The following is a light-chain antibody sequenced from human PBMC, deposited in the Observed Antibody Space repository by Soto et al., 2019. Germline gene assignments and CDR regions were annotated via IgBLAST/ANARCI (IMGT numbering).Light chain of an antibody. Sequence: DIQMTQSPSSLSASVGGRVTITSRASQDINNFLAWFQQKPGKAPKPLIYSASILQDGVPARFSGSGSGTDFPLTISSLQPEDVATYFCLQYDRFPATFGGGTRV. J-gene: IGKJ4*01. CDR3: LQYDRFPAT. V-gene: IGKV1-16*01. CDR1: QDINNF. CDR2: SAS.